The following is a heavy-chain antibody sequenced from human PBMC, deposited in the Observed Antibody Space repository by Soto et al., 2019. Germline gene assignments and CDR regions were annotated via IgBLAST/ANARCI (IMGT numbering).Heavy chain of an antibody. J-gene: IGHJ4*02. V-gene: IGHV5-51*01. CDR3: AGLRADCSAGTCYSYYFDY. CDR2: IYPGDSDT. D-gene: IGHD2-15*01. Sequence: PGESLKISCKGSGYSFTSHWIGWVRQMPVKGLEWMGIIYPGDSDTRYSPSFQGQVTISADKSISTAYLQWSSLKASDTAMYYCAGLRADCSAGTCYSYYFDYWGQGTLVTVSS. CDR1: GYSFTSHW.